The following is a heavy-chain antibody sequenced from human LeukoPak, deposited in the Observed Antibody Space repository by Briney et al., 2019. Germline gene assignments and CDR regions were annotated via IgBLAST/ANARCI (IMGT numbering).Heavy chain of an antibody. CDR1: GFIFSNYW. Sequence: GRSLRLSCVASGFIFSNYWMNWVRQAPGKGLEWVANIKQDGSEKYYVDSVKGRFTISRDNAKNSLYLQMNSLRAEDTAVYYCARQQWLVGGESEYFQHWGQGTLVTVSS. V-gene: IGHV3-7*01. J-gene: IGHJ1*01. CDR2: IKQDGSEK. CDR3: ARQQWLVGGESEYFQH. D-gene: IGHD6-19*01.